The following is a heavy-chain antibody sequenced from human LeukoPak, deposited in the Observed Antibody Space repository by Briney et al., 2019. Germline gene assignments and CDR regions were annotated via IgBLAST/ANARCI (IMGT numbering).Heavy chain of an antibody. D-gene: IGHD3-10*01. V-gene: IGHV3-48*03. J-gene: IGHJ4*02. CDR1: GFTFSSYE. CDR2: ISSSGSTI. CDR3: ARVRGVHSYYFDY. Sequence: GGSLRLSCAASGFTFSSYEMNWVRQAPGKGLEWVSYISSSGSTIYYADSVKGRFTISRDNAKSSLYLQMNSLRAEDTAVYYCARVRGVHSYYFDYWGQGTLVTVSS.